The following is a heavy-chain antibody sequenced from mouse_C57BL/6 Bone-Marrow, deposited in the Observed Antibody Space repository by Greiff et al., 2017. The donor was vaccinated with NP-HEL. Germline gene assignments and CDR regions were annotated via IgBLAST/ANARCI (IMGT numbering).Heavy chain of an antibody. D-gene: IGHD4-1*01. V-gene: IGHV2-2*01. CDR3: ARNCWDRGYYFDY. CDR2: IWSGGST. CDR1: GFSLTSYG. Sequence: VKVVESGPGLVQPSQSLSITCTVSGFSLTSYGVHWVRQSPGKGLEWLGVIWSGGSTDYNAAFISRLSISKDNSKSQVFFKMNSLQADDTAIYYCARNCWDRGYYFDYWGQGTTLTVSS. J-gene: IGHJ2*01.